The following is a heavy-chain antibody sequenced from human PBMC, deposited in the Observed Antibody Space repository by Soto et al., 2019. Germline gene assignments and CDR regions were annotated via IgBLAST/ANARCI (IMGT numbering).Heavy chain of an antibody. J-gene: IGHJ5*02. D-gene: IGHD3-10*01. CDR3: ARDLRGRRSGRFDP. Sequence: QVQLQESGPGLVKPSETLSLTYTLSGDPITSGGFYWTWIRQHPAKGLEWIGYIYYSGVTYYNPSLKSRATISVDTSKNQFSLNLSSVSAADTAMYYCARDLRGRRSGRFDPWGQGTLVTVSS. CDR2: IYYSGVT. V-gene: IGHV4-31*03. CDR1: GDPITSGGFY.